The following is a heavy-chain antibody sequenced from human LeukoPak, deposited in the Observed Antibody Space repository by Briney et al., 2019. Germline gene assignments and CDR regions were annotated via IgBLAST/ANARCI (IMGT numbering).Heavy chain of an antibody. CDR2: ISGSGGST. CDR1: GFTFSSYA. CDR3: AKDSWKADRGY. Sequence: GGSLRLSCAASGFTFSSYAMSWVGQAPGKGLEWVSAISGSGGSTYYADSVKGRFTISRDNSKNTLYMQMNSLRAEGTAVYYCAKDSWKADRGYWGQGTLVTVSS. J-gene: IGHJ4*02. D-gene: IGHD1-1*01. V-gene: IGHV3-23*01.